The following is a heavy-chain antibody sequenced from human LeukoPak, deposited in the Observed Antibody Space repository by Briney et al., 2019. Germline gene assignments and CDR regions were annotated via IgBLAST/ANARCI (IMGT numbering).Heavy chain of an antibody. CDR1: GFTFSSYA. CDR3: ATTRYAYYFDY. Sequence: GGSLRLSCAASGFTFSSYAMHWVRQAPGKGLEYVSAISSNGGSTYYANSVKGRFTISRDNSKNTLYLQMNSLRAEDTAVYYCATTRYAYYFDYWGQGTLVTVSS. V-gene: IGHV3-64*01. J-gene: IGHJ4*02. CDR2: ISSNGGST. D-gene: IGHD3-16*01.